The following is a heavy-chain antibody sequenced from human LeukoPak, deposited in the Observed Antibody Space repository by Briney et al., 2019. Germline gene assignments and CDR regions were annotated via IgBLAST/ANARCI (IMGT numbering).Heavy chain of an antibody. V-gene: IGHV4-39*07. J-gene: IGHJ4*02. CDR3: ARDFFDIVVVPGNY. CDR2: IYYSGST. D-gene: IGHD2-2*01. CDR1: GGYITSSSYY. Sequence: PSETLSLTCTVSGGYITSSSYYWDWIRQPPGRGLEWIGSIYYSGSTYYNPSLKSRVTISVDTSKNQFSLKLSSVTAADTAVYYCARDFFDIVVVPGNYWGQGTLVTVSS.